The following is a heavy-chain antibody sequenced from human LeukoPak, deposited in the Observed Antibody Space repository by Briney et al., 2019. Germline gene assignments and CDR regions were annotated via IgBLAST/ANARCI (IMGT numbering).Heavy chain of an antibody. D-gene: IGHD1-26*01. V-gene: IGHV3-9*01. CDR2: ISWNSGSI. J-gene: IGHJ4*02. CDR3: AKRNGSHLDH. Sequence: GGSLRLSCAASGLTFDVQSMHWVRQVPGKGPEWVAGISWNSGSIGYADSVKGRFTISRDNAKNSLYLQIDSLRLEDTALYYCAKRNGSHLDHWGLGTLVTVSS. CDR1: GLTFDVQS.